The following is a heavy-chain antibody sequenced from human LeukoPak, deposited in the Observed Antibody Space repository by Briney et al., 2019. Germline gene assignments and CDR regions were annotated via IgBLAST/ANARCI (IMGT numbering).Heavy chain of an antibody. D-gene: IGHD6-19*01. V-gene: IGHV3-23*01. CDR3: AKSLRYSSGCHHFDY. Sequence: PGGSLRLSCAASGFIFNNFAMSWVRQAPGKGLEWVSGISGSGTSPYYADSVKGRFTISRDNSKNTVYLQMNGLRVEDTAVYYCAKSLRYSSGCHHFDYWGQGTLVTVSS. CDR2: ISGSGTSP. J-gene: IGHJ4*02. CDR1: GFIFNNFA.